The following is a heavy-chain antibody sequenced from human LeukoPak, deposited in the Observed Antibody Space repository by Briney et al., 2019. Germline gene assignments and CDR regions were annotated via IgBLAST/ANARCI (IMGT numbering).Heavy chain of an antibody. CDR1: GVSISTYY. J-gene: IGHJ4*02. CDR2: IYYTGTT. Sequence: PSETLSLTCTASGVSISTYYRSWIRQAPGKGLEWIAYIYYTGTTTYNPSLKSRVTISIDTSRNQFSLNLNSVTAADTAVYYCARGRGDSRGTSFDYWGQGTLVTVSS. CDR3: ARGRGDSRGTSFDY. D-gene: IGHD3-22*01. V-gene: IGHV4-59*01.